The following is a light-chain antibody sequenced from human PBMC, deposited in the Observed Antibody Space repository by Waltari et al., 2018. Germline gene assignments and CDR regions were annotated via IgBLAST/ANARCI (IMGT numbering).Light chain of an antibody. CDR2: KDS. J-gene: IGLJ2*01. CDR3: QSADISTSSLI. CDR1: VLSKRF. V-gene: IGLV3-25*03. Sequence: SSGLTQPPSVSVSPGQTTRITCSGDVLSKRFAYWYQHKSGQAPLLLIFKDSERPSGIPERFSGSSSGTTVTLTSSGVQPEDEADYYCQSADISTSSLIFAGGTKLTVL.